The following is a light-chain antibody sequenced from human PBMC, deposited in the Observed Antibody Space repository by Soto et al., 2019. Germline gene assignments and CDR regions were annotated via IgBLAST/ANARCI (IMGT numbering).Light chain of an antibody. V-gene: IGKV1-39*01. CDR1: QSISIY. J-gene: IGKJ1*01. CDR2: GAS. Sequence: DIQMTQSPSSLSASVGDRVTITCRASQSISIYLNWYQQKPGEAPRLLLYGASSLQSGVPSRFSGSGSGEDFTLTISSLQTEDFATYYCQQSYSTLRTFGQGTKVEIK. CDR3: QQSYSTLRT.